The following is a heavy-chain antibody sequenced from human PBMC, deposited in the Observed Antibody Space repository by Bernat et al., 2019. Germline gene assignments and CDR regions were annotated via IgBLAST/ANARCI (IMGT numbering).Heavy chain of an antibody. Sequence: EVQLLESGGGLVQPGGSLRLSCAASGFTFSSYAMSWVRQAPGKGLEWVSAISGSGGSTYYADSVKGRFTISRDNAKNSLYLQMNSLRAEDTAAYYCARVGWGDQDRLLGRASVGARKSFDYWGQGTLVTVSS. V-gene: IGHV3-23*01. CDR1: GFTFSSYA. CDR2: ISGSGGST. D-gene: IGHD2-21*02. CDR3: ARVGWGDQDRLLGRASVGARKSFDY. J-gene: IGHJ4*02.